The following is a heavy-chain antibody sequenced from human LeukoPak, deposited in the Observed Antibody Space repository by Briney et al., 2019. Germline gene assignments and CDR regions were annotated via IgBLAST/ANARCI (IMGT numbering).Heavy chain of an antibody. D-gene: IGHD6-19*01. CDR3: ARADGSVAGPPSGH. CDR2: ISYDGSDK. CDR1: GFTFSSYA. J-gene: IGHJ4*02. V-gene: IGHV3-30-3*01. Sequence: HPGGSLRLSCAASGFTFSSYAMHWVRQAPGKGLEWVAIISYDGSDKYYADSVKGRLTISRDNSKSTLYLQMISLRTEDTAVYYCARADGSVAGPPSGHWGQGTLVTVSS.